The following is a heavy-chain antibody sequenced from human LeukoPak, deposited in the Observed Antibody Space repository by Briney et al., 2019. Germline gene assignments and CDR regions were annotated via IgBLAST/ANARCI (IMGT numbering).Heavy chain of an antibody. CDR2: ISPGGGPT. CDR1: GFPFSIHG. CDR3: AKDGAWLRFDD. Sequence: GGSLRLSCAGSGFPFSIHGMNWVRQAPGKGLEWVSGISPGGGPTYYADSVKGRFTISRDDSKNTLYLQMNNLRAEDTAVYYCAKDGAWLRFDDWGQGILVTVSS. J-gene: IGHJ4*02. V-gene: IGHV3-23*01. D-gene: IGHD5-12*01.